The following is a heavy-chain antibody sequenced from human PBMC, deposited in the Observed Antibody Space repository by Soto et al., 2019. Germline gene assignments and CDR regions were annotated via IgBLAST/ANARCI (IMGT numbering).Heavy chain of an antibody. Sequence: SVKVSCKASGYTFSSYAISWVRQAPGQGLEWMGGIIPIFGTANYAQKFQGRVTITADESTSTAYMELSSLRSEDTAVYYCARAYCSSTSCYTGSSYYYYGMDVWGQGTTVTVSS. V-gene: IGHV1-69*13. J-gene: IGHJ6*02. D-gene: IGHD2-2*02. CDR2: IIPIFGTA. CDR3: ARAYCSSTSCYTGSSYYYYGMDV. CDR1: GYTFSSYA.